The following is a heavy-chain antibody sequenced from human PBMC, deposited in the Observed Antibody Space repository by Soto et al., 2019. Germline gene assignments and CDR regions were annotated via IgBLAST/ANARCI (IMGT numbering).Heavy chain of an antibody. V-gene: IGHV3-30*04. Sequence: GGSLRLSCAASGFTFSSYAMHWVRQAPGKGLEWVAVISYDGSNKYYADSVKGRFTISRDNSKNTLYLQMNSLRAEDTAVYYCARARAGDWGAFDIWGQGTMVTVSS. CDR2: ISYDGSNK. CDR1: GFTFSSYA. D-gene: IGHD7-27*01. J-gene: IGHJ3*02. CDR3: ARARAGDWGAFDI.